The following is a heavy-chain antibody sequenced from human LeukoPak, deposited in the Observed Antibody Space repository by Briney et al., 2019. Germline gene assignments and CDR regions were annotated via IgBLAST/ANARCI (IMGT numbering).Heavy chain of an antibody. J-gene: IGHJ4*02. D-gene: IGHD6-13*01. CDR2: LSSSSSSI. Sequence: GGSLRLSCAASGFTFGSYSMNWVRQAPGKGLECVSSLSSSSSSIYYADSVKGRFTISRDDAKNSLYLQMNSLRAEDTAVYYCARTATDTGEFDYWGQGTLVTVSS. CDR1: GFTFGSYS. V-gene: IGHV3-21*01. CDR3: ARTATDTGEFDY.